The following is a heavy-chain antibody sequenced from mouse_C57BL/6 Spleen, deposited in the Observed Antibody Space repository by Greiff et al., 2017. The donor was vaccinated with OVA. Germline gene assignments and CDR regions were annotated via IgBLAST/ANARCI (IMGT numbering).Heavy chain of an antibody. CDR3: ARGYGSSYWYFDV. V-gene: IGHV1-50*01. CDR1: GYTFTSYW. J-gene: IGHJ1*03. D-gene: IGHD1-1*01. CDR2: IDPSDSYT. Sequence: VQLQQPGAELVKPGASVKLSCKASGYTFTSYWMQWVKQRPGQGLEWIGEIDPSDSYTNYNQKFKGKATLTVDTSSSTAYMQLSSLTSEDSAVYYCARGYGSSYWYFDVWGTGTTVTFSS.